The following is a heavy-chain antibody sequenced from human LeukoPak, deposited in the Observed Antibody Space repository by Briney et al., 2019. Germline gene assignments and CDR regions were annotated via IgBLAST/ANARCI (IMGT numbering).Heavy chain of an antibody. Sequence: GGSLRLSCAASGFTFSNFAMTWVRQAPGKGLEWVSSISGSGGSRYYVDSVKGRFTISRDKSKNTLYLKMNNLRAEDTAVYYCAKGVDASGIYYYFYMDVWGKGTTVSVSS. D-gene: IGHD3-16*01. CDR2: ISGSGGSR. CDR3: AKGVDASGIYYYFYMDV. V-gene: IGHV3-23*01. CDR1: GFTFSNFA. J-gene: IGHJ6*03.